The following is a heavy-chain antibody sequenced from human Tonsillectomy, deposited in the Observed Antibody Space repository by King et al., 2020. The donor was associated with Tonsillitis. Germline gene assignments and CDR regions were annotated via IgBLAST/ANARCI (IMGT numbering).Heavy chain of an antibody. V-gene: IGHV3-23*04. D-gene: IGHD3-9*01. CDR1: GFTFSSYA. CDR3: AKGGATKTGYHAPFDY. Sequence: VQLVESGGDLVQRGGSLRLSCAASGFTFSSYAMSWVRQAPGKGLEWVSAISGSGGSTYYADSVKRRFTISRDNSKNTLYLQMNSLRAEDTAVYYCAKGGATKTGYHAPFDYWGQGTLVTVSS. J-gene: IGHJ4*02. CDR2: ISGSGGST.